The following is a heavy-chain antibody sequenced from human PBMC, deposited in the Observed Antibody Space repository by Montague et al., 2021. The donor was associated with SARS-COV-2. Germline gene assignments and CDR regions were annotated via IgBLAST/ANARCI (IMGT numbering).Heavy chain of an antibody. CDR2: IYHSGST. CDR3: ARDRRSWFPPYYYGMDV. V-gene: IGHV4-4*02. D-gene: IGHD6-13*01. CDR1: GGSISSSNW. Sequence: SETLSLTCAVSGGSISSSNWWSWVRQPPGKGLEWIGGIYHSGSTNYNPSPKSRVTISVDKSKNQCSLKLSSVTAADTAVYYCARDRRSWFPPYYYGMDVWGQGTTVTVSS. J-gene: IGHJ6*02.